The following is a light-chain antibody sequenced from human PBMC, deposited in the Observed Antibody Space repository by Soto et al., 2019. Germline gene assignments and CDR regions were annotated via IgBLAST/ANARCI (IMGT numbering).Light chain of an antibody. J-gene: IGKJ5*01. Sequence: EIVLTQSTGTLSLSPGERASLCCRASQNISSSYLGCYQQKAGQAPRLLIDGSFSRATGIPDRFSGSGSGTDFTLTISRLEPEDSAVYYCQQYATLITFGQGTRLEIK. CDR1: QNISSSY. CDR3: QQYATLIT. V-gene: IGKV3-20*01. CDR2: GSF.